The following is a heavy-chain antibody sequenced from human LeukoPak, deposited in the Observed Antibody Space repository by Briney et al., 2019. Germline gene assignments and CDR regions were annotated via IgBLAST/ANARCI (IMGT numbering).Heavy chain of an antibody. CDR2: INSSGST. J-gene: IGHJ3*02. CDR1: GFTLSSNY. Sequence: GGSLRLSCAASGFTLSSNYMSWVRQASGKGLEWVSIINSSGSTYYADSVKGRFTISRDNSKNTLYLQMNSLRDEDTAVYYCARHLSGDDIWGQGTMVTVSS. V-gene: IGHV3-53*01. D-gene: IGHD6-25*01. CDR3: ARHLSGDDI.